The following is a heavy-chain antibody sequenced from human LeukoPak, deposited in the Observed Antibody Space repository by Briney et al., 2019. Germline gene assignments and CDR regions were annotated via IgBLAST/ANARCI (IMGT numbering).Heavy chain of an antibody. D-gene: IGHD6-19*01. CDR1: GGSFSGYY. CDR2: INHSGST. V-gene: IGHV4-34*01. CDR3: ARDAGYSSGWPKYYFDY. Sequence: ASETLSLTCAVYGGSFSGYYWSWIRQPPGKGLEWIGEINHSGSTNYNPSLKSRVAISVDTSKNQFSLKLSSVTAADTAVYYCARDAGYSSGWPKYYFDYWGQGTLVTVSS. J-gene: IGHJ4*02.